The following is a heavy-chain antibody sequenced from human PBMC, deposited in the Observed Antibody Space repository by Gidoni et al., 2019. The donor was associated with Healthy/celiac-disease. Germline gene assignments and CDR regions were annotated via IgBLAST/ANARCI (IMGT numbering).Heavy chain of an antibody. D-gene: IGHD2-2*01. J-gene: IGHJ6*03. Sequence: QVQLVESGGGVVQPGRSLRLSCAASGFTFSSYGMHWVRQAPGKGLEWVAVIWYDGSNKYYADSVKGRFTISRDNSKNTLYLQMNSLRAEDTAVYYCARDIIDIVVVPAPESYYYYYMDVWGKGTTVTVSS. CDR2: IWYDGSNK. V-gene: IGHV3-33*01. CDR1: GFTFSSYG. CDR3: ARDIIDIVVVPAPESYYYYYMDV.